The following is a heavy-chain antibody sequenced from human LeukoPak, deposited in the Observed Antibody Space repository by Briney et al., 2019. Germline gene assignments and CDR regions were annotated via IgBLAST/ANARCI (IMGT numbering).Heavy chain of an antibody. V-gene: IGHV3-23*01. J-gene: IGHJ4*02. CDR1: GGSISSSSYY. Sequence: ETLSLTCTVSGGSISSSSYYWGWIRQAPGQGLEWVSTISTSGGSTYYADSVKGRFTISRDNSENTLYLQMSSLRAEDTAVYYCAKDVRMATLTGGWGQGTLVTVSS. D-gene: IGHD5-24*01. CDR3: AKDVRMATLTGG. CDR2: ISTSGGST.